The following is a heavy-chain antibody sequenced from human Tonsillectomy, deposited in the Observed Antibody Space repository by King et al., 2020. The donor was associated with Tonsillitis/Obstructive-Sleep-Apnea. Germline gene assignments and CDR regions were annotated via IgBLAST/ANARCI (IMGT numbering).Heavy chain of an antibody. V-gene: IGHV4-4*02. J-gene: IGHJ4*02. D-gene: IGHD2-21*02. Sequence: QLQESGPGLVKPSGTLSLTCAVSGGSISSSNWWSLVRQPPGKGLEWIGEIHRGGGTNYHPSLKSRVTISVDKSKNQFSLTLSSVTAADTAVYYCATRVTAIDYWGQGTLVTVSS. CDR1: GGSISSSNW. CDR2: IHRGGGT. CDR3: ATRVTAIDY.